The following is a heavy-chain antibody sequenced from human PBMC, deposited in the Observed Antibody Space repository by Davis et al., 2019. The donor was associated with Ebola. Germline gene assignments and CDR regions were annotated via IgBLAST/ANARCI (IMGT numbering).Heavy chain of an antibody. CDR3: ARGSAAVFGHIAF. D-gene: IGHD2-2*01. Sequence: GGSLRLSCAASGFTFGNYAMSWVRQAPGKGLEWIAYISDNGNTKYYGESLKGRSTISRDNSKNSLHLEVSSLRVDDTSVYYCARGSAAVFGHIAFWGQGTPVTVSS. CDR2: ISDNGNTK. V-gene: IGHV3-48*04. J-gene: IGHJ4*02. CDR1: GFTFGNYA.